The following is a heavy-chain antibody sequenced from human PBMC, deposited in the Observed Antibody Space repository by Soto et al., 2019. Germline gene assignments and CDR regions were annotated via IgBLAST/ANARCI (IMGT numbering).Heavy chain of an antibody. CDR3: AREGSTMVFGY. CDR1: GGTFSSYA. V-gene: IGHV1-69*01. D-gene: IGHD3-10*01. Sequence: QVQLVQSGAEVQKPGSSVKVSCKASGGTFSSYAISWVLQSPGQGLEWMGGIIPIFGTANYAQKFQGRVTITADEATSTAYMELRSLRSEDTAVYYCAREGSTMVFGYWGQGTLVTVSS. CDR2: IIPIFGTA. J-gene: IGHJ4*02.